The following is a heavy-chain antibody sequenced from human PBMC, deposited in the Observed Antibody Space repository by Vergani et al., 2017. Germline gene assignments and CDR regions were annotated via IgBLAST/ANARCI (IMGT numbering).Heavy chain of an antibody. Sequence: EVQLVESGGGLVQPGGSLRLSCAASGFTFSSYAMHWVRQAPGKGLEYVSGISNNGGSPYYADSVKGRFTISRDNSKNTLYLQMGSLRAEDMAVYYCARRYCSSTSCYYCDYWGQGTLVTVSS. CDR3: ARRYCSSTSCYYCDY. CDR1: GFTFSSYA. CDR2: ISNNGGSP. J-gene: IGHJ4*02. D-gene: IGHD2-2*01. V-gene: IGHV3-64*07.